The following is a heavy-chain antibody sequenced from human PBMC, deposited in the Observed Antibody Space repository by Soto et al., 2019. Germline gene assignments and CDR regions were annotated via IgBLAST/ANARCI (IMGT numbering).Heavy chain of an antibody. V-gene: IGHV3-7*02. CDR3: ETIGDVTFHY. Sequence: EVQLVESGGGLVQPGGSLRLSCTTSGLAFSTYWMAWVRQAPGKGLEWVGNTKPDETETYYAPSVEGRFTISRDNAKSSLYLQMDSLRVEGTAVYYCETIGDVTFHYWGQGTPVTVSS. D-gene: IGHD4-4*01. CDR2: TKPDETET. CDR1: GLAFSTYW. J-gene: IGHJ4*02.